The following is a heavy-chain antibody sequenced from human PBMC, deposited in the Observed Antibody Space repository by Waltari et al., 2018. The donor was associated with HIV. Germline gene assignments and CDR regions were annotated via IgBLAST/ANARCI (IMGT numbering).Heavy chain of an antibody. J-gene: IGHJ5*02. CDR1: GGSISSGSSY. CDR2: IYTSGST. V-gene: IGHV4-61*02. CDR3: ARGPYYYDSSGYGGLDP. D-gene: IGHD3-22*01. Sequence: QVQLQESGPGLVKPSQTLSLTCTVSGGSISSGSSYWSWIRQPAGKGLEWIGRIYTSGSTNYNPSLKSRVTISVDTSKNQFSLKLSSVTAADTAVYYCARGPYYYDSSGYGGLDPWGQGTLVTVSS.